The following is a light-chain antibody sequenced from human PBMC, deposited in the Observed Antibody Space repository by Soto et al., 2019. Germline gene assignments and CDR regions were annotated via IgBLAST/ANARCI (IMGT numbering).Light chain of an antibody. CDR3: LQYGSSPQGT. V-gene: IGKV3-20*01. J-gene: IGKJ1*01. Sequence: ELVLTQSPGTLSLYPGERATLSCRASQSVSSTYLAWYQQKPGQAPRLLIYDASSRATGIPDRFSGSGSGTDFTLTISGLEPEDFAVYYCLQYGSSPQGTFGHGTKV. CDR1: QSVSSTY. CDR2: DAS.